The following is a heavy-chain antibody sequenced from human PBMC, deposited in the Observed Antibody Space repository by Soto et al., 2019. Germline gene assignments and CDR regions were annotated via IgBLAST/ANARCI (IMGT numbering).Heavy chain of an antibody. Sequence: QVQLVQSGAEMKKPGASVKVSCKTSGYTFTNHGISWVRQAPGQGLEWMGWINPYNANTNYAQKLQGRVTMTTDTATSTAYMDLTSLTSDDTAVYYRARDRVARIWGDAFDIWGQGTMVTVSS. CDR3: ARDRVARIWGDAFDI. J-gene: IGHJ3*02. D-gene: IGHD3-16*01. V-gene: IGHV1-18*04. CDR2: INPYNANT. CDR1: GYTFTNHG.